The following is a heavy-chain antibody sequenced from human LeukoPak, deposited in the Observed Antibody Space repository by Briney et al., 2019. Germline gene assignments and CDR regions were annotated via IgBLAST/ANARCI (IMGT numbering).Heavy chain of an antibody. Sequence: SQTLSPTCAISGDSVSSNSAAWNWIRQSPSRGLEWLGKTYYRSKRYNDYAVSVRSRITIKPDTSKNQSSLQLSSVTPEDTAVYYCTSGSISWRGFDYWGQGTLVTVSS. CDR1: GDSVSSNSAA. J-gene: IGHJ4*02. V-gene: IGHV6-1*01. D-gene: IGHD6-13*01. CDR2: TYYRSKRYN. CDR3: TSGSISWRGFDY.